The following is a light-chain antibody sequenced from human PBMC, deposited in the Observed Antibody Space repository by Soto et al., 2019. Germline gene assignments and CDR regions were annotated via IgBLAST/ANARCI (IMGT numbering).Light chain of an antibody. V-gene: IGKV3-20*01. CDR2: GAS. J-gene: IGKJ1*01. Sequence: EIVLTQSPGTLSLSPGERATLSCRASQSVSSSYLAWYQQKPGQAPRLLIYGASSRATGIPDRFSGSGSGTDFTLTISRLEPEDFAVYYYQQYGSSPRTFGQGTRWIS. CDR1: QSVSSSY. CDR3: QQYGSSPRT.